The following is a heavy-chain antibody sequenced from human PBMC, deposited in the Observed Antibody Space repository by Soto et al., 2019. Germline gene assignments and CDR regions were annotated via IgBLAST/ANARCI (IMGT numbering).Heavy chain of an antibody. Sequence: ASVKVSCKTSGYTFTIHIIHWVRQAPGQRLEWMGWVDGGNGNTKYAQKFQDRVTMTRDTSATTVYMELKRLTSEDKAVYFCARDSGVVGPSGDLDYWGQGTLVTVSS. CDR1: GYTFTIHI. D-gene: IGHD1-26*01. V-gene: IGHV1-3*01. CDR3: ARDSGVVGPSGDLDY. CDR2: VDGGNGNT. J-gene: IGHJ4*02.